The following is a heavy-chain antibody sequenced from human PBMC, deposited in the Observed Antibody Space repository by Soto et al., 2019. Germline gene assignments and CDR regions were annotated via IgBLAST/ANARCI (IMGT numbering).Heavy chain of an antibody. V-gene: IGHV4-59*08. CDR1: GGSISSYY. CDR2: IYNSGST. CDR3: ASMGYHYGSGSYPLDY. Sequence: QVQLQESGPGLVKPSETLSLTCTVSGGSISSYYWTWIRQPPGKGLEWIGFIYNSGSTHYNPSLRSRVTISVDTSKNQFSLKLRSVTAPDTAVYYCASMGYHYGSGSYPLDYWGQGTLVTVSS. D-gene: IGHD3-10*01. J-gene: IGHJ4*02.